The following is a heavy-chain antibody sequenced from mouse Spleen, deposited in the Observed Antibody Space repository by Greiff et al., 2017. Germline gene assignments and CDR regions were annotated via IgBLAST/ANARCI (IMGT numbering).Heavy chain of an antibody. CDR2: IDPENGDT. Sequence: VQLQQSGAELVRPGASVKLSCTASGFNIKDDYMHWVKQRPEQGLEWIGWIDPENGDTEYASKFQGKATITADTSSNTAYLQLSSLTSEDTAVYYCTTAGTGAWFAYWGQGTSVTVSS. CDR3: TTAGTGAWFAY. V-gene: IGHV14-4*01. J-gene: IGHJ4*01. CDR1: GFNIKDDY. D-gene: IGHD4-1*01.